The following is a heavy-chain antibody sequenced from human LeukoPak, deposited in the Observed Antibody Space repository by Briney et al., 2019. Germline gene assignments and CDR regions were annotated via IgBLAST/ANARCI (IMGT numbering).Heavy chain of an antibody. J-gene: IGHJ4*02. CDR3: ARKGSGTVHDY. CDR2: VSAYNGNT. Sequence: ASVKVSCKASGYSFTSYGINWVRQAPGQGLEWMGWVSAYNGNTNYAQKLQGRVTMTTDTSTSTAYMELRSLRSDDTAVYYCARKGSGTVHDYWGQGTLVTVSP. D-gene: IGHD1-7*01. CDR1: GYSFTSYG. V-gene: IGHV1-18*01.